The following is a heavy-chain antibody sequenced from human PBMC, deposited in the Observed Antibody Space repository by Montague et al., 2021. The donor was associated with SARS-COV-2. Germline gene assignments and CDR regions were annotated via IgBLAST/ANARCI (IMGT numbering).Heavy chain of an antibody. CDR1: GFYFSYA. Sequence: SLRLSCAASGFYFSYAMHWVRQAPGKGLEWVANIKLDGSEEYYMDSVKGRFAVSRDNAKNSLYLQMNSLRAEDTAVYYCARATLYMDVWGKGTTVTVSS. J-gene: IGHJ6*03. CDR2: IKLDGSEE. V-gene: IGHV3-7*01. CDR3: ARATLYMDV.